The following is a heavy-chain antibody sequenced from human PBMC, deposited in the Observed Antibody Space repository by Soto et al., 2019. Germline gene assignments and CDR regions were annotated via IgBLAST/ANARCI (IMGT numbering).Heavy chain of an antibody. CDR1: GGTVASSHW. CDR3: AREIVTAGGNHYFDP. Sequence: QVQLQESGPRLVKPSGSLSLTCGVSGGTVASSHWWSWVRQSPGGGLEWIGNVYHTGDTNFNPSRPSRVTISVDKSNNQFSLRLNSLTAADTAVYFCAREIVTAGGNHYFDPWGPGTLVTVSS. D-gene: IGHD2-21*02. J-gene: IGHJ5*02. V-gene: IGHV4-4*02. CDR2: VYHTGDT.